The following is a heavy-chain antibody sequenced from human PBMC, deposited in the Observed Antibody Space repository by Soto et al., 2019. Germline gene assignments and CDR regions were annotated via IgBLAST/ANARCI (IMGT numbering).Heavy chain of an antibody. CDR2: ISGSGGST. CDR3: AKDRVVATIEYFDY. J-gene: IGHJ4*02. D-gene: IGHD5-12*01. V-gene: IGHV3-23*01. Sequence: LRLSCAASGFTFSSYAMSWVRQAPGKGLEWVSAISGSGGSTYYADSVKGRFTISRDNSKNTLYLQMNSLRAEDTAVYYCAKDRVVATIEYFDYWGQGTLVTVSS. CDR1: GFTFSSYA.